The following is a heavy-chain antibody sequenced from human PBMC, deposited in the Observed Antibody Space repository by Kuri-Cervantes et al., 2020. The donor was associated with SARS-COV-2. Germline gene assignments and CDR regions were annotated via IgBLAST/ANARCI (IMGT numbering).Heavy chain of an antibody. J-gene: IGHJ4*02. Sequence: GGPLRPSCAPSGLTFRSFAMHWVRQAPGKGLEWVAVISYDGINKYYAVSVKGRFTSSRDNSKNTLYLKMNSLGAKATAVYYCARKGGVYSSSCPDYWGQGTLVTVSS. V-gene: IGHV3-30-3*01. CDR2: ISYDGINK. CDR3: ARKGGVYSSSCPDY. CDR1: GLTFRSFA. D-gene: IGHD6-13*01.